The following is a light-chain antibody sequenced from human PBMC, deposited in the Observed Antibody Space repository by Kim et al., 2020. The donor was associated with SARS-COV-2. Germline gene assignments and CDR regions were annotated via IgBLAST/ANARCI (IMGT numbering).Light chain of an antibody. Sequence: DIEMTQSPPSLPASVGDRVTITCRASQSINTYLNWYQQNPGKAPNPLIYSASNLQSGVPSRISGDGSGTDFSLTNSSLEPEDFATYYCQQSYSTPLTFGQGTKVDIK. V-gene: IGKV1-39*01. J-gene: IGKJ1*01. CDR3: QQSYSTPLT. CDR2: SAS. CDR1: QSINTY.